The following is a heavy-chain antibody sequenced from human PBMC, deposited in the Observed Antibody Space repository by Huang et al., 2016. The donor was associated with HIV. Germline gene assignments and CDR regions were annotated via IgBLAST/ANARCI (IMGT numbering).Heavy chain of an antibody. D-gene: IGHD3-10*01. CDR2: IYLSGDP. CDR1: GGSITDSNYY. CDR3: ARHFGSWSGYFDS. Sequence: QLQLQESGPGLVRPSETLSLICTVSGGSITDSNYYWGWIRQPPGKGLEWIGSIYLSGDPDYNPSLKGRVTMSVDTSKNRFSLDIRSVAVADTAIYYCARHFGSWSGYFDSWGQGTLVPVSS. J-gene: IGHJ4*02. V-gene: IGHV4-39*01.